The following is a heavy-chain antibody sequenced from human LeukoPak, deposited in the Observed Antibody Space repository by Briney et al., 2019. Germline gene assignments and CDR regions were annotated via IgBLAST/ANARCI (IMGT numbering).Heavy chain of an antibody. Sequence: SETLSLTCTVSGGSISGSSHSWGWIRQPPGKGLEWIGSIYYSGSAYYNPSLKSRVTIFVDTSKNQFSLNLSSVTAADTAVYYCARQGYYYDSSGYRYVDYWGQGTLVTVSS. J-gene: IGHJ4*02. D-gene: IGHD3-22*01. V-gene: IGHV4-39*01. CDR3: ARQGYYYDSSGYRYVDY. CDR2: IYYSGSA. CDR1: GGSISGSSHS.